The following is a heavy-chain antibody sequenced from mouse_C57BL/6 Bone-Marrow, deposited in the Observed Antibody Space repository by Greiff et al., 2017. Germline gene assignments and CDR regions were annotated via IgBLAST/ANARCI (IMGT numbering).Heavy chain of an antibody. J-gene: IGHJ2*01. D-gene: IGHD1-1*01. CDR1: GFTFSSYA. V-gene: IGHV5-4*01. CDR3: AREGFTTVGLDY. Sequence: EVQGVESGGGLVKPGGSLKLSCAASGFTFSSYAMSWVRQTPEKRLEWVATISDGGSYTYYPDNVKGRFTISRDNAKNNLYLQMSHLKSENTAMYYCAREGFTTVGLDYWGQGTTLTVSS. CDR2: ISDGGSYT.